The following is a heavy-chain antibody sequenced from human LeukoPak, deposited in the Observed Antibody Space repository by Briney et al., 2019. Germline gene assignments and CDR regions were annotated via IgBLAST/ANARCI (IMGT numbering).Heavy chain of an antibody. Sequence: ASVKVSCKASGYTFTSYGISWVRQAPGQGLEWMGWINPNSGGTNYAQKFQGRVTMTRDTSISTAYMELSRLRSDDTAVYYCARDRVPYYGSGSYAPFDYWGQGTLVTVSS. CDR3: ARDRVPYYGSGSYAPFDY. CDR2: INPNSGGT. CDR1: GYTFTSYG. J-gene: IGHJ4*02. V-gene: IGHV1-2*02. D-gene: IGHD3-10*01.